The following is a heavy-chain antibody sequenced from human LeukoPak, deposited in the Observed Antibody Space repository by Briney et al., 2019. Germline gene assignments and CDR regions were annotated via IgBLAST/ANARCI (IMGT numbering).Heavy chain of an antibody. J-gene: IGHJ4*02. CDR2: ISGSGGST. CDR3: AKGTHITMIVVAGDY. CDR1: GFTFSSYA. Sequence: GGSLRLSCAASGFTFSSYAMSWVRQAPGKGLEWVSAISGSGGSTYYADSVKGRFTISRGNSKNTLYLQMNSLRAEDTAVYYCAKGTHITMIVVAGDYWGQGTLVTVSS. V-gene: IGHV3-23*01. D-gene: IGHD3-22*01.